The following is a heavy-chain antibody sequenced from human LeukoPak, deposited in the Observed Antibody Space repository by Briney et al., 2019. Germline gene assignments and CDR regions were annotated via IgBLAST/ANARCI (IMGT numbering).Heavy chain of an antibody. V-gene: IGHV4-59*01. D-gene: IGHD3-9*01. CDR1: GGSISSYY. CDR3: ARADIGHYYYYGMDV. J-gene: IGHJ6*02. CDR2: IYYSGST. Sequence: SETLSLTCTVSGGSISSYYWSWIRQPPGKGLEWIGYIYYSGSTNYNPSLKSRVTISVDTSKNQFSLKLSSVTAADTAVYYCARADIGHYYYYGMDVWGQGTTVTVSS.